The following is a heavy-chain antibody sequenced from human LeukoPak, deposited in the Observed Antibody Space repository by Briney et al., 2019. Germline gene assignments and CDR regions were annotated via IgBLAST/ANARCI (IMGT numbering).Heavy chain of an antibody. Sequence: GSLRLSCAASGFTFSSYAMSWVRQAPGKGLEWVSAITGSGGSTYYADSVKGRFTISRDNSKNTLYLEMNSLRAEDTAVYYCAKAVAGYWYFDLWGRGTLVTVSS. CDR3: AKAVAGYWYFDL. V-gene: IGHV3-23*01. J-gene: IGHJ2*01. CDR2: ITGSGGST. D-gene: IGHD6-19*01. CDR1: GFTFSSYA.